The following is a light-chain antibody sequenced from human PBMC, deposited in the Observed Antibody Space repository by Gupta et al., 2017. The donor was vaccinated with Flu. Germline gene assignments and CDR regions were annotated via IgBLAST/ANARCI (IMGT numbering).Light chain of an antibody. V-gene: IGLV2-23*01. CDR2: ESS. Sequence: TTVSSTGISSDVGSYGDVYCYRHQPDKAPKLVIDESSNRHSVFATRLSGSNSDNAASVTIAGLQAEDVADYYCFSDARDSRPSVFGGGTKITVL. CDR3: FSDARDSRPSV. J-gene: IGLJ1*01. CDR1: SSDVGSYGD.